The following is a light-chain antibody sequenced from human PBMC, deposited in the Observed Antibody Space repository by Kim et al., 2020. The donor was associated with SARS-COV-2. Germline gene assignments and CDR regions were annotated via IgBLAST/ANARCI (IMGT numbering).Light chain of an antibody. Sequence: APGKTARITCGGNNIGSKSVHWYQQKPGQAPVPVIYYDSDRPSGIPERFSGSNSGNTATLTISRVEAGDEADYYCQVWDSSSDHVVFGGGTQLTVL. CDR3: QVWDSSSDHVV. V-gene: IGLV3-21*04. J-gene: IGLJ2*01. CDR2: YDS. CDR1: NIGSKS.